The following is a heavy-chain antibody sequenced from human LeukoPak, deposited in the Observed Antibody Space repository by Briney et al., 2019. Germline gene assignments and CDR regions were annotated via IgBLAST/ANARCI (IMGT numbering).Heavy chain of an antibody. D-gene: IGHD5-24*01. J-gene: IGHJ4*02. CDR2: INPSGGST. V-gene: IGHV1-46*01. CDR3: ARDLGTEMATIFYFDY. Sequence: ASVKVSCKASGYTFTSYYMHWVRQAPGQGLEWMGIINPSGGSTGYAQKFQGRVTLTRDTSTSTVYMELSSLRSEDTAVYYCARDLGTEMATIFYFDYWGQGTLVTVSS. CDR1: GYTFTSYY.